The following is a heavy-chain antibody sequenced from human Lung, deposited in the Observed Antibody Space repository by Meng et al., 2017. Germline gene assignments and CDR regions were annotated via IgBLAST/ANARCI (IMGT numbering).Heavy chain of an antibody. J-gene: IGHJ4*02. V-gene: IGHV1-2*06. Sequence: QVQLVQSGAEVKKPGASVKVPCKASGYTFTDYYINWVRQAPGQGLEWMGRINPNSGGTNYVQKFQGRVTMTRDTSISTAYMELTRLRSDDTAIYYCARENVGDGGYDFDFWGRGTLVTVSS. CDR3: ARENVGDGGYDFDF. CDR2: INPNSGGT. CDR1: GYTFTDYY. D-gene: IGHD5-12*01.